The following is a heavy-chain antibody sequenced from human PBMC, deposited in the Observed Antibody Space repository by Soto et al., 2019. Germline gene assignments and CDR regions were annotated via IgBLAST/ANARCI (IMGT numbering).Heavy chain of an antibody. D-gene: IGHD3-10*01. CDR3: ATTYFFGSGSGY. J-gene: IGHJ4*02. CDR1: GGSISSYY. CDR2: VSYSGSA. Sequence: ASETLSLTCTVSGGSISSYYWSWIRQPPGKGLEWIGYVSYSGSANYNPSLKSRVTISVDTSKNQFSLKLTSVTAADTAVYYCATTYFFGSGSGYWGQGTLVTVSS. V-gene: IGHV4-59*08.